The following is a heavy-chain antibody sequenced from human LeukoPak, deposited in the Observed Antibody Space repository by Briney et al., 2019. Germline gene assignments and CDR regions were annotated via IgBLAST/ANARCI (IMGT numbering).Heavy chain of an antibody. J-gene: IGHJ4*02. CDR3: ASLPWTDSSGWYMFDY. Sequence: PSETLSLTCTVSGGSISSTSYYWGWIRQPPGKGLEWIGSIYYSGSTYYNPSLKSRVTISVDTSKNQFSLKLSSVTAADTAVYYCASLPWTDSSGWYMFDYWGQGTLVIVSS. CDR1: GGSISSTSYY. D-gene: IGHD6-19*01. V-gene: IGHV4-39*01. CDR2: IYYSGST.